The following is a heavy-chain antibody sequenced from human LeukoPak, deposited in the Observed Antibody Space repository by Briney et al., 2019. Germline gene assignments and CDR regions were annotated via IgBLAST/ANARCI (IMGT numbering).Heavy chain of an antibody. V-gene: IGHV3-21*01. J-gene: IGHJ4*02. CDR3: ARVLSINPIFDY. Sequence: KSGGSLRLSRAASGFTFSSYSMNWVRQAPGKGLEWVSSISSSSSYIYYADSVKGRFTISRDNAKNSLYLQMNSLRAEDTAVYYCARVLSINPIFDYWGQGTLVTVSS. CDR2: ISSSSSYI. D-gene: IGHD3-10*01. CDR1: GFTFSSYS.